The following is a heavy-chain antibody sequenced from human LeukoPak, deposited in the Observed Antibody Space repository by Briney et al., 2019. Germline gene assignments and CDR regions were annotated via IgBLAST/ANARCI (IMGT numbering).Heavy chain of an antibody. Sequence: PGGSLRLSCAASGFTFSSYSMNWVRQAPGKGLEWVSSISSSSSYIYYADSVKGRFTISRDNAKNSLYLQMNSLRAEDTAVYYCARYLNPYGSGSYYLYYYYYGMDVWGNGTTVTVSA. V-gene: IGHV3-21*01. J-gene: IGHJ6*04. D-gene: IGHD3-10*01. CDR2: ISSSSSYI. CDR3: ARYLNPYGSGSYYLYYYYYGMDV. CDR1: GFTFSSYS.